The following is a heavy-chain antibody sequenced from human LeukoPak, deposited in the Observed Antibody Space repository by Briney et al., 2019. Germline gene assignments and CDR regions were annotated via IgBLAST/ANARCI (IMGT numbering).Heavy chain of an antibody. D-gene: IGHD3-22*01. CDR3: AREFGDSSGYTSMFHEYDAFDI. Sequence: SQALSLTCTVSGGSISSGGYYWSWIRQHPGKGLEWIGEINHSGSTNYNPSLKSRVTISVDTSKNQFSPKLSSVTAADTAVYYCAREFGDSSGYTSMFHEYDAFDIWGQGTMVTVSS. V-gene: IGHV4-31*03. CDR2: INHSGST. J-gene: IGHJ3*02. CDR1: GGSISSGGYY.